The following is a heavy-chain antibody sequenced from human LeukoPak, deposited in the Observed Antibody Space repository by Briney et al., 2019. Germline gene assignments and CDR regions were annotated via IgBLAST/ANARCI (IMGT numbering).Heavy chain of an antibody. Sequence: PGRSLRLSCAASGFTFSSYAMHWVRQAPGKGLEWVAVISYDGSNKYHADSVKGRFTISRDNSKNTLYLQMNSLRAEDTAVYYCARENIVVVPAAMGVDYYYMDVWGKGTTVTVSS. J-gene: IGHJ6*03. CDR1: GFTFSSYA. D-gene: IGHD2-2*01. CDR3: ARENIVVVPAAMGVDYYYMDV. CDR2: ISYDGSNK. V-gene: IGHV3-30*04.